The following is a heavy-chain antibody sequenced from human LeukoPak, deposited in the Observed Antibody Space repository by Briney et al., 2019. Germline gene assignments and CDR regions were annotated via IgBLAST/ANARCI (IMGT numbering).Heavy chain of an antibody. V-gene: IGHV3-30*04. J-gene: IGHJ3*02. Sequence: PGGSLRLSCAASGFTFSSYAMHWVRQAPGEGLEWVAVISRDGTLQYYADSVKGRLTISRDNSQNTLYLHMNSLSTEDTALYYCARAVPAPGTPENAFDIWGQGSMVTVSS. CDR1: GFTFSSYA. D-gene: IGHD6-13*01. CDR2: ISRDGTLQ. CDR3: ARAVPAPGTPENAFDI.